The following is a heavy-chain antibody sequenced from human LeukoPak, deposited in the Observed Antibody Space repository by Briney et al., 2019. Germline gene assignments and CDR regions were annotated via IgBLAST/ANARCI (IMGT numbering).Heavy chain of an antibody. V-gene: IGHV1-2*02. Sequence: ASVKVSCKASGYTFTGYYMHWVRQAPGQGLEWMGWINPNSGGTYYAQKFQGRVTMTTDTSTSTAYMELRSLRSDDTAVYYCAREMSFCSGISCYAQKYYYYYMDLWGKGTTVTVSS. CDR3: AREMSFCSGISCYAQKYYYYYMDL. J-gene: IGHJ6*03. CDR1: GYTFTGYY. CDR2: INPNSGGT. D-gene: IGHD2-2*01.